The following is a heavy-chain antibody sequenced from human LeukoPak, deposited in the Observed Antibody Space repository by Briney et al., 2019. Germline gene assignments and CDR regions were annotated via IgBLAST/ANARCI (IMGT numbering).Heavy chain of an antibody. CDR1: GRSISSYY. J-gene: IGHJ4*02. D-gene: IGHD2-2*01. V-gene: IGHV4-59*08. CDR2: IYYSGSP. Sequence: KSSETLSLTCTVSGRSISSYYWSWIRQPPGKGLEWIGYIYYSGSPNYNPSLKSRVTISVDTSKNQFSLKLSSVTAADTAVYYCARTRYCSSTTCYYFDYWGQGTLVTVSS. CDR3: ARTRYCSSTTCYYFDY.